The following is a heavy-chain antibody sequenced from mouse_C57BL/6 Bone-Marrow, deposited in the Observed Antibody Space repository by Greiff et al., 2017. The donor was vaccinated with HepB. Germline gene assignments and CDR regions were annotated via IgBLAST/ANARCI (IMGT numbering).Heavy chain of an antibody. CDR1: GFTFSSYA. Sequence: EVMVVESGGGLVKPGGSLKLSCAASGFTFSSYAMPWVRQTPEKRLEWVATISDGGSYTYYPDNVKGRFTISRDNAKNTLYLQMSHLKSEDTAMYYCASDPLYVDYWGQGTTLTVSS. V-gene: IGHV5-4*03. CDR2: ISDGGSYT. CDR3: ASDPLYVDY. D-gene: IGHD2-3*01. J-gene: IGHJ2*01.